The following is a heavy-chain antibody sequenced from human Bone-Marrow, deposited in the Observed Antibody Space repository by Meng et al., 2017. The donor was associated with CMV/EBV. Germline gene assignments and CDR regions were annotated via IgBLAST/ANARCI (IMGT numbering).Heavy chain of an antibody. CDR3: AKDERYSSGWLSRLDSYYFDY. D-gene: IGHD6-19*01. Sequence: LSLTCAASGFTFNSNAMSWVRQAPGKGLEGVSAISGSGGSTYYADSVKGRFTISRDNSKNTLYLQMNSLRAEDTAVYYCAKDERYSSGWLSRLDSYYFDYWGQGTLVTVSS. V-gene: IGHV3-23*01. J-gene: IGHJ4*02. CDR1: GFTFNSNA. CDR2: ISGSGGST.